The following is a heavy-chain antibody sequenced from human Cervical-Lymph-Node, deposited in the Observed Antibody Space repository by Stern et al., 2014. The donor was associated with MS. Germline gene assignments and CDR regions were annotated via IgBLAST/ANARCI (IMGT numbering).Heavy chain of an antibody. V-gene: IGHV3-23*01. CDR1: GFPFNNYA. D-gene: IGHD4-17*01. J-gene: IGHJ6*02. CDR2: ITSVGST. Sequence: EVQLLESGGNLVQPGGSLRLSCAASGFPFNNYAMSWVRQAPGKGLEWVSAITSVGSTYYADSVKGRFTISRDNSKNTLLLQMSSLRAEDTALYYCARGTVTGRYYYYSMDVWGQGTTVTVSS. CDR3: ARGTVTGRYYYYSMDV.